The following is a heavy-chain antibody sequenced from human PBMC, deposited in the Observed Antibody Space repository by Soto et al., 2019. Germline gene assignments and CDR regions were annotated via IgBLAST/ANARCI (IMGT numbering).Heavy chain of an antibody. D-gene: IGHD3-10*01. CDR2: ISAYNGNT. CDR1: GYTFTSYG. CDR3: ARDQVVITMVWGVIIRPGMDV. V-gene: IGHV1-18*01. Sequence: QVQLVQSGAEVKKPGASVKVSCKASGYTFTSYGISWVRQAPGQGLEWMGWISAYNGNTNYAQKLQGRVTMTTDTPQSTAYMELRSLRSDDTSVYYCARDQVVITMVWGVIIRPGMDVWGQGTTVTVSS. J-gene: IGHJ6*02.